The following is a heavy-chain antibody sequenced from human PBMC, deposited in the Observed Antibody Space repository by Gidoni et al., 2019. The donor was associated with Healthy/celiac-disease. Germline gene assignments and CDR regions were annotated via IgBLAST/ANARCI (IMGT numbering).Heavy chain of an antibody. J-gene: IGHJ3*02. D-gene: IGHD6-6*01. CDR3: TRDTEYSSSLAFDI. V-gene: IGHV3-49*05. Sequence: EVQLVESGGGLVKPGRSLRLSCTASGFPFGDYAMSWFRQAPGKGLEWVGFIRSKAYGGTTEYAASVKGRFTISRDDSKSIAYLQMNSLKTEDTAVYYCTRDTEYSSSLAFDIWGQGTMVTVSS. CDR2: IRSKAYGGTT. CDR1: GFPFGDYA.